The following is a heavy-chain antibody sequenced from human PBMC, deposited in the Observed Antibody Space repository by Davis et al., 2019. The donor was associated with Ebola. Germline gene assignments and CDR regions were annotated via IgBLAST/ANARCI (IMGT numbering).Heavy chain of an antibody. V-gene: IGHV1-18*01. J-gene: IGHJ4*02. D-gene: IGHD3-22*01. CDR1: GYTFTSYG. CDR3: ARMHYYDSSDGAGG. CDR2: ISAYNGNT. Sequence: ASVKVSCKASGYTFTSYGISWVRQAPGQGLEWMGWISAYNGNTNYAQKLQGRVTMTTDTSTSTAYMELRSLRSDDTAVYYCARMHYYDSSDGAGGWGQGTLVTVSS.